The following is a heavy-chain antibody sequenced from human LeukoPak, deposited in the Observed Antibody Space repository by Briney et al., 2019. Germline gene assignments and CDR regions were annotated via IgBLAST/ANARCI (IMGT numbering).Heavy chain of an antibody. D-gene: IGHD5-24*01. CDR3: ARSRRDGYNSLDY. CDR2: IWYDGSNK. V-gene: IGHV3-33*01. J-gene: IGHJ4*02. Sequence: PGGSLRLSCAASGFTFSSNGMHWVRQAPGKGLEWVAVIWYDGSNKYYADSVKGRFTISRDNSKNTLYLQMNSLRAEDTAVYYCARSRRDGYNSLDYWGQGTLVTVSS. CDR1: GFTFSSNG.